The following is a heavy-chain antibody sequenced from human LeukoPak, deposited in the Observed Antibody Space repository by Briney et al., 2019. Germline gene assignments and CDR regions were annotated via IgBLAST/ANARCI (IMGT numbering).Heavy chain of an antibody. V-gene: IGHV4-34*01. J-gene: IGHJ5*02. D-gene: IGHD4-17*01. CDR2: INHSGST. CDR1: GGSFSGYY. CDR3: ARVPLRGRPTVTTGGWFDP. Sequence: SETLSLTCAVYGGSFSGYYWSWIRQPPGKGLRWIGEINHSGSTNYNPSLKSRVTISVDTSKNQFSLKLSSVTAADTAVYYCARVPLRGRPTVTTGGWFDPWGQGTLVTVSS.